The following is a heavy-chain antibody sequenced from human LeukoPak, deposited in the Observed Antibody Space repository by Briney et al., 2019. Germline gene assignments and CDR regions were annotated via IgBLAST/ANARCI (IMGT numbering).Heavy chain of an antibody. J-gene: IGHJ5*02. CDR2: IIPILGIA. V-gene: IGHV1-69*04. Sequence: SVKVSCKASGGTFSSYAISWVRQAPGQGLEWMGRIIPILGIANYAQKFQGRVTITADKSTSTAYMELSSLRSEDTAVYYCARDRARYSSSSTFDPWGQGTLVTVSS. D-gene: IGHD6-13*01. CDR3: ARDRARYSSSSTFDP. CDR1: GGTFSSYA.